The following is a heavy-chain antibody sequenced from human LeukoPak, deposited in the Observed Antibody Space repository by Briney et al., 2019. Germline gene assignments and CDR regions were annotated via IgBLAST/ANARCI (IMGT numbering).Heavy chain of an antibody. CDR3: AKGPIAVAGTGAFDI. Sequence: SETLSLTCTVSGGSISSYYWSWIRQPPGKGLEWIGYIYNSGTTNYNPSLKSRVTISIDTSENQFSLTLSSVTAADTAVYYCAKGPIAVAGTGAFDIWGQGTVVTVSS. J-gene: IGHJ3*02. CDR1: GGSISSYY. CDR2: IYNSGTT. V-gene: IGHV4-59*01. D-gene: IGHD6-19*01.